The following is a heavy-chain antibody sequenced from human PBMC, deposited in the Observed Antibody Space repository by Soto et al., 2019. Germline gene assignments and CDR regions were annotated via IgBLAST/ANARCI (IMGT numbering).Heavy chain of an antibody. D-gene: IGHD3-3*01. CDR2: ISSSGSTI. CDR3: ARAPNYDFWSGPRTHDAFDI. V-gene: IGHV3-11*01. CDR1: GFTFSDYY. Sequence: GGSLRLSCAASGFTFSDYYMSWIRQAPGKGLEWVSYISSSGSTIYYADSVKGRFTISRDNAKNSLYLQMNSLRAEDTAVYYCARAPNYDFWSGPRTHDAFDIWGQGTMVTVSS. J-gene: IGHJ3*02.